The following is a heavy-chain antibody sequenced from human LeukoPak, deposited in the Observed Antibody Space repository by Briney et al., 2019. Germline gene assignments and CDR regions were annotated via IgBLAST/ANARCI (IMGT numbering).Heavy chain of an antibody. V-gene: IGHV1-2*02. Sequence: ASVKVSFKASGYTFTVYYMHWVRQAPGQGMEWMGWINTNSGGTNYAQRFQGRVTMTRDTSISTAYMELSRLRSDDTAVYYCARDLRKEVVRGVIMGYYYGMDVWGQGTTVTVSS. J-gene: IGHJ6*02. CDR2: INTNSGGT. CDR1: GYTFTVYY. CDR3: ARDLRKEVVRGVIMGYYYGMDV. D-gene: IGHD3-10*01.